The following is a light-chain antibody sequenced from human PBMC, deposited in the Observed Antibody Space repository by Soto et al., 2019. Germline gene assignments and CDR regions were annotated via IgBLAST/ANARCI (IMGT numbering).Light chain of an antibody. V-gene: IGKV3-11*01. CDR3: QQRSNWPPVLT. J-gene: IGKJ4*01. CDR2: AAS. CDR1: QSVSSY. Sequence: EIVLTQSPATLSLSPGERATLSCRASQSVSSYLAWYQQKPGQAPRLLIDAASDRATGIPARFSGSGSGTDFTLTISSLEPEDFAVYYCQQRSNWPPVLTFGGGTKVEIK.